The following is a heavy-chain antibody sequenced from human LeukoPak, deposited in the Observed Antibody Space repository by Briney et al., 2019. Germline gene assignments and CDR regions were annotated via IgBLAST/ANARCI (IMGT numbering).Heavy chain of an antibody. J-gene: IGHJ4*02. CDR2: ISSSSSYI. Sequence: GGSLRLSCAASGFTFSSYSMNWVRQAPGKGLEWVSSISSSSSYIYYADSVKGRFTNSRDNAKNSLYLQMNSLRAEDTAVYYCARGGYDSSGYHFDYWGQGTLVTVSS. D-gene: IGHD3-22*01. CDR1: GFTFSSYS. V-gene: IGHV3-21*01. CDR3: ARGGYDSSGYHFDY.